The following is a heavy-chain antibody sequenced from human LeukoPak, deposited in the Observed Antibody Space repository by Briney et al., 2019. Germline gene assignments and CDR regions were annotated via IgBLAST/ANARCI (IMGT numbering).Heavy chain of an antibody. V-gene: IGHV3-21*01. D-gene: IGHD2-8*01. CDR1: GFTFSSYA. Sequence: GGSLRLSCAASGFTFSSYAMSWVRQAPGKGLEWVSSISKSSSYIYYADSVKGRFTISRDNTKNSLSLQMNSLRAEDTAVYYCARDGAEYCTNGVCYAPVDPWGQGTLVTVSS. J-gene: IGHJ5*02. CDR3: ARDGAEYCTNGVCYAPVDP. CDR2: ISKSSSYI.